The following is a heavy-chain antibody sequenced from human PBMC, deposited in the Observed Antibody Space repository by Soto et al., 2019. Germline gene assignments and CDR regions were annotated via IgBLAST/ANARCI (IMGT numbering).Heavy chain of an antibody. J-gene: IGHJ4*02. CDR1: GLTFTSSS. Sequence: PGGSLRLSCTASGLTFTSSSFHWVRQAPGKGLEWVAVISENGDRQYSTESVRGRFLISRDSSKNTVYLQMNSLRPEDTGVYFCARRPATTVSALGYWGQGALVTVSS. V-gene: IGHV3-30-3*01. CDR3: ARRPATTVSALGY. D-gene: IGHD4-17*01. CDR2: ISENGDRQ.